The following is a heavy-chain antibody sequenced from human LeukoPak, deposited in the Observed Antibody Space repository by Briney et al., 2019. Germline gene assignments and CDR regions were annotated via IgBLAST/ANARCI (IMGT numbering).Heavy chain of an antibody. J-gene: IGHJ3*02. CDR3: ARDLPLEMATIHGAFDI. V-gene: IGHV4-61*01. CDR2: IYYSGST. Sequence: SETLSLTCTVSGGSVSSGSYYWSWIRQPPGKGLEWIGYIYYSGSTNYNPSLKSRVTISVDTSKNQFSLKLSSVTAADTAVYYCARDLPLEMATIHGAFDIWGQGTMVTVSS. D-gene: IGHD5-24*01. CDR1: GGSVSSGSYY.